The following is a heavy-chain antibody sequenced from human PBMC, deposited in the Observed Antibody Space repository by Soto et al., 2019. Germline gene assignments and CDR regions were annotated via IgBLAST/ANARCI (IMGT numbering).Heavy chain of an antibody. J-gene: IGHJ6*02. V-gene: IGHV3-30-3*01. CDR2: ISYDGSNK. D-gene: IGHD5-12*01. CDR1: GFTFSSYA. CDR3: ASFEIDVDIVATREAYYYYGMDV. Sequence: PGGSLRLSCAASGFTFSSYAMHWVRQAPGKGLEWVAVISYDGSNKYYADSVKGRFTISRDNSKNTLYLQMNSLRAEDTAVYYSASFEIDVDIVATREAYYYYGMDVWGQGTTVTVSS.